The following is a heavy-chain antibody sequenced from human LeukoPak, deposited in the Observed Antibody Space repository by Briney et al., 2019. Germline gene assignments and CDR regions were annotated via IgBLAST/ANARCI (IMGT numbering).Heavy chain of an antibody. D-gene: IGHD3-22*01. J-gene: IGHJ4*02. Sequence: PGGSLRLSCVASGFTFSNVWMSWVRQAPGKGLEWVGHIKSKTDGGTTEYAAPVKGRFIISRDDSEHTLYLQMNSLKTDDTAVYYCAKYDTSVNFDYWGQGTLATVSS. CDR2: IKSKTDGGTT. CDR1: GFTFSNVW. V-gene: IGHV3-15*05. CDR3: AKYDTSVNFDY.